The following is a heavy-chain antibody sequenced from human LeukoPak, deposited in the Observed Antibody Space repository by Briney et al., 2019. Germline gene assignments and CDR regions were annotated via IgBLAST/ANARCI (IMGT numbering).Heavy chain of an antibody. D-gene: IGHD5-12*01. CDR3: AKLRALSGYRYYYYYYMDV. V-gene: IGHV3-30*02. CDR1: GFTFSSYG. J-gene: IGHJ6*03. CDR2: IRYDGSNK. Sequence: GGSLRLSCAASGFTFSSYGMHWVRQAPGKGLEWVAFIRYDGSNKYYADSVKGRFTISRDNSKNTLYLQMNSLRAEDTAVYYCAKLRALSGYRYYYYYYMDVWGKGTTVTVSS.